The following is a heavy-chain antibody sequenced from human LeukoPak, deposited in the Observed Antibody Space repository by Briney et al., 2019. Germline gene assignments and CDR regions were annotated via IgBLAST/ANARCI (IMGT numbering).Heavy chain of an antibody. CDR2: INHSGST. CDR1: GGSFSDYN. D-gene: IGHD3-3*01. Sequence: PSETLSLTCAVYGGSFSDYNWSWIRQPPGKGLEWIGEINHSGSTNFNPSLKSRVTISVDTSKNQFSLKLSSVTAADTAVYYCARAVLEGWFDPWGQGTLVTVSS. J-gene: IGHJ5*02. CDR3: ARAVLEGWFDP. V-gene: IGHV4-34*01.